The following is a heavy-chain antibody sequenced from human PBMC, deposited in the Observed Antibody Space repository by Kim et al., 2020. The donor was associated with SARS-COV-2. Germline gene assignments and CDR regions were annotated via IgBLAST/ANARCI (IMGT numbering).Heavy chain of an antibody. J-gene: IGHJ6*02. D-gene: IGHD2-2*01. CDR3: ARWGPIVVVPAAMLGYYYGMDV. V-gene: IGHV5-51*01. CDR1: GYSFTSYW. CDR2: IYPGDSDT. Sequence: GESLKISCKGSGYSFTSYWIGWVRQMPGKGLEWMGIIYPGDSDTRYSPSFQGQVTISADKSISTAYLQWSSLKASDTAMYYCARWGPIVVVPAAMLGYYYGMDVCGQGTTVTVSS.